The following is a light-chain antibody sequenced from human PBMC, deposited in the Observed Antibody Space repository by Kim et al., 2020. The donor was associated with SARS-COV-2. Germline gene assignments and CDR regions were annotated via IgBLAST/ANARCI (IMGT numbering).Light chain of an antibody. CDR3: QQYNNWPPLT. CDR2: GAS. CDR1: QIVSNN. V-gene: IGKV3-15*01. J-gene: IGKJ4*01. Sequence: STEERSALSCRASQIVSNNLAWYQQKPGQAPRLLIYGASTRATGIPARFSGSGSGTEFTLTISSLQSEDFAVYYCQQYNNWPPLTFGGGTKVDIK.